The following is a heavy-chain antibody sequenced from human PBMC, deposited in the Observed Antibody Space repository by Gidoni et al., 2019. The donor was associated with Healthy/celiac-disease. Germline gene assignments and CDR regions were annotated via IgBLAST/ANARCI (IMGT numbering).Heavy chain of an antibody. V-gene: IGHV4-34*01. CDR3: ARGCLIVGATHDAFDI. CDR1: GGSFSGYY. CDR2: INHSGST. D-gene: IGHD1-26*01. J-gene: IGHJ3*02. Sequence: QVQLQQWGAGLLKPSETLSLTCAVYGGSFSGYYWSWIRQPPGKGLEWIGEINHSGSTNYNPSLKSRVTISVDTSKNQFSLKLSSVTAADTAVYYCARGCLIVGATHDAFDIWGQGTMVTVSS.